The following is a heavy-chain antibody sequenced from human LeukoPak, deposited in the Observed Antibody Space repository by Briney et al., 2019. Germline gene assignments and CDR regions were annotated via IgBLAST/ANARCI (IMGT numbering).Heavy chain of an antibody. CDR3: ARLPYVWGSYRHFDY. CDR2: IYYSGST. V-gene: IGHV4-59*08. J-gene: IGHJ4*02. D-gene: IGHD3-16*02. CDR1: GGSISSNY. Sequence: SETLSLTCTVSGGSISSNYWSWIRQPPGKGLEWIGYIYYSGSTNYNPSLKSRVIISVGTSKNQFSLKLSSVTAADTAVYYCARLPYVWGSYRHFDYWGQGTLVTVSS.